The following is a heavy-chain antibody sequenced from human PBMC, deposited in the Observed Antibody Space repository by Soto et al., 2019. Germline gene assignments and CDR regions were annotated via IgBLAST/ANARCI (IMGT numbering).Heavy chain of an antibody. D-gene: IGHD6-13*01. J-gene: IGHJ4*02. CDR3: AREVAAALYYFDY. V-gene: IGHV4-31*03. CDR2: IYYSGST. Sequence: TLSLTCTVSVGSISSGGYYWSWILQHPGKGLEWIGYIYYSGSTYYNPSLKSRVTISVDTSKNQFSLKLSSVTAADTAVYYCAREVAAALYYFDYWGQGTWSPSPQ. CDR1: VGSISSGGYY.